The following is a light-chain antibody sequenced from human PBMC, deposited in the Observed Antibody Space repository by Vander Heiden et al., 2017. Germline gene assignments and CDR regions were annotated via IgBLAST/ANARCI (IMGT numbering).Light chain of an antibody. J-gene: IGLJ3*02. CDR2: DVS. CDR1: SSDVGGYNY. Sequence: QSALTQPASVSGSPRQSITISCTGTSSDVGGYNYVSWYQQHPGKAPKLMMYDVSNRPSGVSNRFSGSKSGNTASLTISGLQAEDEADYYCSSYTSSSTPEVFGGGTKLTVL. CDR3: SSYTSSSTPEV. V-gene: IGLV2-14*01.